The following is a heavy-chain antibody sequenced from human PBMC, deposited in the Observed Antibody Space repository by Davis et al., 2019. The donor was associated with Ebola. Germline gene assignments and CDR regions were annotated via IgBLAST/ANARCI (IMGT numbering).Heavy chain of an antibody. CDR2: INHSGST. Sequence: MPSETLSLTFAVYGGSFSGYYWSWIRQPPGKGLEWIGEINHSGSTNYNPSLKSRVTISVDTSKNQFSLKLSSVTAADTAVYYCARGERWYCSGGSCYSGSWFDPWGQGTLVTVSS. J-gene: IGHJ5*02. CDR1: GGSFSGYY. D-gene: IGHD2-15*01. CDR3: ARGERWYCSGGSCYSGSWFDP. V-gene: IGHV4-34*01.